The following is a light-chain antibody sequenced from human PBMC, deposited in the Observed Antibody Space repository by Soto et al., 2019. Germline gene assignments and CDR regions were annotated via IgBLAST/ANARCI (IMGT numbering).Light chain of an antibody. Sequence: AIRMTQSPSSLSASTGDRVTITCRASQGISSYLAWYQQKPGKAPKLLIYAASTLQSGVPSRFSGSGSGTDFTLTISRLQSEDFATYYCQQYYSYSYTFGQGTKLEIK. J-gene: IGKJ2*01. CDR1: QGISSY. CDR2: AAS. CDR3: QQYYSYSYT. V-gene: IGKV1-8*01.